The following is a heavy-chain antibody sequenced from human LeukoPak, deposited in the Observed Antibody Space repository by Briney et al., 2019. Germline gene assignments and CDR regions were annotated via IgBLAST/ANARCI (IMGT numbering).Heavy chain of an antibody. CDR2: ISSRNTYI. CDR1: GFSFSSYS. CDR3: ARWTPLGATARYYFDY. Sequence: GGSLRLSCAASGFSFSSYSMTWVRQAPGKGLEWVSSISSRNTYIYYADSVKGRFTISRDNAKNSLYLQLNSLRVEDTAVYYCARWTPLGATARYYFDYWGQGTLVTVSS. V-gene: IGHV3-21*04. J-gene: IGHJ4*02. D-gene: IGHD1-26*01.